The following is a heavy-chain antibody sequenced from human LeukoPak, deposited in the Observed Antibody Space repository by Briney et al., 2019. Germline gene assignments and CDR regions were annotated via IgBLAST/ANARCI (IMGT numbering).Heavy chain of an antibody. CDR3: TRGGVDY. CDR1: GFTFSNYW. V-gene: IGHV3-74*01. D-gene: IGHD3-16*01. J-gene: IGHJ4*02. CDR2: INSDGSTA. Sequence: GGSLRLSCAASGFTFSNYWMHWVRQAPGKGLVWVSRINSDGSTATYADSVKGRFTISRDNAKNTLYLQMNSLRAEDTAVYYCTRGGVDYWGQGTLVTVSS.